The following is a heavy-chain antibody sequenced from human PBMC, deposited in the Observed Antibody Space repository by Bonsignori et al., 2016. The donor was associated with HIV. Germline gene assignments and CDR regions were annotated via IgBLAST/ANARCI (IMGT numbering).Heavy chain of an antibody. CDR1: GFTFSSYS. Sequence: GGSLRLSCAASGFTFSSYSMNWVRQAPGKGLEWVSSISSSSSYIYYADSVKGRFTISRDNAKNSLYLQMNSLRAEDTAVYYCARVRREWEPVDYFDYWGQGTLVTVSS. D-gene: IGHD1-26*01. J-gene: IGHJ4*02. CDR3: ARVRREWEPVDYFDY. CDR2: ISSSSSYI. V-gene: IGHV3-21*01.